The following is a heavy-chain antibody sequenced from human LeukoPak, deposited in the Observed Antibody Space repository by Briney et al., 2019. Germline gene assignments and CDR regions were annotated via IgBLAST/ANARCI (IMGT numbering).Heavy chain of an antibody. V-gene: IGHV3-30*02. CDR2: IRYDGSNK. J-gene: IGHJ4*02. CDR3: AKEGGSYDET. Sequence: GGSLRLTCAASGFTFSSYGMHWVRQAPGKGLEWVAFIRYDGSNKYYADSVKGRFTISRDNSKNTLYLQMNSLRAEDTAVYYCAKEGGSYDETWGQGTLVTVSS. CDR1: GFTFSSYG. D-gene: IGHD1-26*01.